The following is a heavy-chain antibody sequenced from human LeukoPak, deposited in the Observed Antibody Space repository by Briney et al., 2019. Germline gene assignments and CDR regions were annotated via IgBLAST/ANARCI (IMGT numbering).Heavy chain of an antibody. J-gene: IGHJ5*02. D-gene: IGHD4-23*01. CDR2: IWYDGSNK. V-gene: IGHV3-33*08. CDR3: ARDMTTVAYNWFDP. CDR1: GFTFSSYA. Sequence: GGSLRLSCAASGFTFSSYAMSWVRQAPGKGLEWVAVIWYDGSNKYYADSVKGRFTISRDNSKNTLYLQMNSLRAEDTAVYYCARDMTTVAYNWFDPWGQGTLVTVSS.